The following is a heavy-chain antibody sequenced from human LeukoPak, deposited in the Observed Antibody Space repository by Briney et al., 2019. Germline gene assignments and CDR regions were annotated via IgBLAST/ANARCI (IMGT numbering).Heavy chain of an antibody. CDR1: GGSISSGSYY. CDR2: IYTSGST. D-gene: IGHD2/OR15-2a*01. V-gene: IGHV4-61*02. J-gene: IGHJ4*02. Sequence: SETLSLTCTVSGGSISSGSYYWSWIRQPAGKGLEWIGRIYTSGSTNYNPSLKSRVTISVDTSKNQFSLKLSSVTAADTAVYYCASFSMESMAIDYWGQGTLITVSS. CDR3: ASFSMESMAIDY.